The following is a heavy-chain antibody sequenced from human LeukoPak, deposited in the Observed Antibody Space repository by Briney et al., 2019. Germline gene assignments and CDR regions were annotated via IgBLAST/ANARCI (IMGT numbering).Heavy chain of an antibody. CDR3: ARGYYDFWSGYYGMDV. CDR2: IYPGDSDT. V-gene: IGHV5-51*01. J-gene: IGHJ6*02. D-gene: IGHD3-3*01. CDR1: GYSFTSYW. Sequence: GESLKISCKGSGYSFTSYWIGWVRQMPGKGLEWMGIIYPGDSDTRYSTSFQGQVTISADKAISTAYLQWSSLKAPDTDMYYCARGYYDFWSGYYGMDVWGQGTTVTVSS.